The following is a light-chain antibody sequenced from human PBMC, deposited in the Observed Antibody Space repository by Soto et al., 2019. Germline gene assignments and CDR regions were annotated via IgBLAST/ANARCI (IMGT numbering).Light chain of an antibody. CDR1: QSLLHSNGYNY. J-gene: IGKJ2*01. CDR2: LGS. V-gene: IGKV2-28*01. CDR3: MQALQTVYT. Sequence: DIVMTQSPLSLPVTPGEPASISFRSIQSLLHSNGYNYLDWYLQKPGQSPQLLIYLGSNRASGVPDRFSGTGSGTDFTLKISRVEDEDVGVYYCMQALQTVYTFGQGTKVHIK.